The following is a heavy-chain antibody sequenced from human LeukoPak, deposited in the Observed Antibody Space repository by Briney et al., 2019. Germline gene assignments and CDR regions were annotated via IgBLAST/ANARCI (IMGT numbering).Heavy chain of an antibody. Sequence: SETLSLTCTVSGGSISSSSYYWGWIRQPPGKGLEWIGSIYYSGSTYYNPSLKSRVTISVDTSKNQFSLKLSSVTAADTAVYYCARAATTYYDILTGPKVFDYWGQGTLVTVSS. J-gene: IGHJ4*02. CDR2: IYYSGST. CDR1: GGSISSSSYY. V-gene: IGHV4-39*07. D-gene: IGHD3-9*01. CDR3: ARAATTYYDILTGPKVFDY.